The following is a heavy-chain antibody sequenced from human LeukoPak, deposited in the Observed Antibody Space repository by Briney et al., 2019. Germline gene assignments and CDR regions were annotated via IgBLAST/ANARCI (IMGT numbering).Heavy chain of an antibody. Sequence: SETLSLTCTVSNYSIVSGYYWGWIRQPPGKGLEWIGSIYHSGSTYYNPSLRSRVTISIDTSKNQFSLKLSSVTAADTAVYYCARRPGAFTFDYWGQGILVTVSS. V-gene: IGHV4-38-2*02. CDR3: ARRPGAFTFDY. CDR2: IYHSGST. D-gene: IGHD2-2*01. CDR1: NYSIVSGYY. J-gene: IGHJ4*02.